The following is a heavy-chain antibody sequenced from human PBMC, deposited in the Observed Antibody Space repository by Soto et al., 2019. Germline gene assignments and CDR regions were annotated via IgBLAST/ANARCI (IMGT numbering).Heavy chain of an antibody. V-gene: IGHV3-66*01. CDR3: ARNGGSSDYRGWFDP. Sequence: EVQLVESGGGLVQPGGSLRLSCAASGFTVSSNYMSWVRQAPGKGLEWVSVIYSGGATYYADSVKGRFTISRDNSKNTLYVQMNSLRAEDTAVYYCARNGGSSDYRGWFDPWGQGTLVTVSS. J-gene: IGHJ5*02. D-gene: IGHD3-22*01. CDR2: IYSGGAT. CDR1: GFTVSSNY.